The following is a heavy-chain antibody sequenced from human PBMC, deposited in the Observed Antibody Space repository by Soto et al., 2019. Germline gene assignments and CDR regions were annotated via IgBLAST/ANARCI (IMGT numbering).Heavy chain of an antibody. V-gene: IGHV1-8*01. J-gene: IGHJ5*02. D-gene: IGHD6-13*01. CDR1: GYRFTSYD. CDR2: MNPNSGNT. Sequence: VQLVQSGAEVKKPGASVTVSCKASGYRFTSYDLTWVRQATGQGLEWMGWMNPNSGNTGYAQKFQGRATMTRNTSISTAYMELSSLRSEDTAVYYCAREQQGRGFDPWGQGTLVTVSS. CDR3: AREQQGRGFDP.